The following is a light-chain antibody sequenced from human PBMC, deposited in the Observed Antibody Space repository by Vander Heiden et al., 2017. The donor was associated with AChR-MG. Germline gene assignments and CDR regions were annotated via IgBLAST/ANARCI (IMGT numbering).Light chain of an antibody. J-gene: IGKJ1*01. Sequence: VMTKHTDALAVSLGEQSTINCKSSQNILYSSNNKNYLACYQQKPGQPPRLLIYWASTRGSGVPDRFSGSGSETDFTLTISSLQAEDVAVYFCQQYYLTPPTFAHETKVKI. CDR2: WAS. CDR1: QNILYSSNNKNY. V-gene: IGKV4-1*01. CDR3: QQYYLTPPT.